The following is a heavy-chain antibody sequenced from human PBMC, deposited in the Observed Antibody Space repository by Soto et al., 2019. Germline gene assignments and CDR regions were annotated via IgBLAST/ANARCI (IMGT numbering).Heavy chain of an antibody. Sequence: SETLSLTCTVSGGTIISSSYYWGWIRQPPGKGLEWIGSIYYSGSTYYNPSLKSRVTISVDTSKNQFSLKLSSVTAADTAVYYCAGQELGITPYYYYYGMDVWGQGTTVTV. V-gene: IGHV4-39*01. D-gene: IGHD7-27*01. CDR1: GGTIISSSYY. CDR3: AGQELGITPYYYYYGMDV. J-gene: IGHJ6*02. CDR2: IYYSGST.